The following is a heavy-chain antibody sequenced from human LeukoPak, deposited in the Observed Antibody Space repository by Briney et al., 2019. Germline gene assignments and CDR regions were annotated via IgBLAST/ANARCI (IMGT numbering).Heavy chain of an antibody. Sequence: GGSLRLSCTASGFTFSSDGMTWVRQAPGKGLEWVAFIRYDGNNKLYADSMKGRFTISRDNSKNTLYLHINSLRAEDTAVYYCVKDNPLDYWGQGTLVIVSS. CDR3: VKDNPLDY. CDR1: GFTFSSDG. J-gene: IGHJ4*02. V-gene: IGHV3-30*02. D-gene: IGHD1-14*01. CDR2: IRYDGNNK.